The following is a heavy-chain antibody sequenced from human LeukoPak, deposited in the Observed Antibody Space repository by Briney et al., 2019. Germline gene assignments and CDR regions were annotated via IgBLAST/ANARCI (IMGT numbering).Heavy chain of an antibody. V-gene: IGHV4-34*01. CDR3: ANQGYCSSTSCYTDGGAFDI. J-gene: IGHJ3*02. D-gene: IGHD2-2*02. CDR1: GGSFSGYY. Sequence: PSETLSLTCAVYGGSFSGYYWSWIRQPPGKGLEWIGEINHSGSTNYNPSLKSRVTISVDTSKNQFSLKLSSVTAADTAVYYCANQGYCSSTSCYTDGGAFDIWGQGTMVTVSS. CDR2: INHSGST.